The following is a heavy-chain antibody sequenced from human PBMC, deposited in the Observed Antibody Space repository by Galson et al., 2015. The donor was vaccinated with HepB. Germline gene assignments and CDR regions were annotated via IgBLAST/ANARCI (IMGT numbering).Heavy chain of an antibody. V-gene: IGHV3-21*01. CDR3: ADTGY. CDR2: ISSDGRYK. CDR1: GFPFSTYS. J-gene: IGHJ4*02. Sequence: SLRLSCAASGFPFSTYSLNWVRQAPGKGLEWVSSISSDGRYKSYAESVKGRFTISRDNAKNSLYLQMNSLRAEDTAVYYCADTGYWGQGTLVTVSS.